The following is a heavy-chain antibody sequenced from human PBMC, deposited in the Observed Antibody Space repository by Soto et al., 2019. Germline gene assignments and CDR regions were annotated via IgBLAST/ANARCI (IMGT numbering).Heavy chain of an antibody. V-gene: IGHV1-69*02. J-gene: IGHJ4*02. Sequence: QVQLVQSGAEVKKPGSSVKVSCKASGGTFSSYTISWVRQAPGQGLEWMGRIIPILGIANYAQKFQGRVTITADKSTSTAYMELSSLRSEATAVDYCASRYDSSDYWGQGTLVTVSS. CDR2: IIPILGIA. CDR1: GGTFSSYT. CDR3: ASRYDSSDY. D-gene: IGHD3-22*01.